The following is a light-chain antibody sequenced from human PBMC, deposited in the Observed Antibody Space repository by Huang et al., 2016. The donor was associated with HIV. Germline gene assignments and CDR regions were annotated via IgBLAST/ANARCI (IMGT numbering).Light chain of an antibody. V-gene: IGKV3-15*01. CDR2: GAS. Sequence: EVMMTQSPATLSVSPGERTNISCRASQTIHNNLAWFQQKPGQSPSPLIYGASARAAGIPARCSGSGSGTEFTLTISSAQSEDFTLYYCQQYSIWPYTFGQGTKLEMK. J-gene: IGKJ2*01. CDR1: QTIHNN. CDR3: QQYSIWPYT.